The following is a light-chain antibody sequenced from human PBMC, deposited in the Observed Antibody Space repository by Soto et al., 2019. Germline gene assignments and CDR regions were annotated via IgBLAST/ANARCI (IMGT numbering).Light chain of an antibody. CDR1: QSISSY. Sequence: DIQMTQSPSSLSASVGDRVTITCRAGQSISSYLNWYQQKPGKAPKLLIYAASSLQSGVPSRFSGSGSGTEFTLTISSLQPEDFATYYCQQSYSTPWTFGQGTKVEIK. CDR2: AAS. J-gene: IGKJ1*01. V-gene: IGKV1-39*01. CDR3: QQSYSTPWT.